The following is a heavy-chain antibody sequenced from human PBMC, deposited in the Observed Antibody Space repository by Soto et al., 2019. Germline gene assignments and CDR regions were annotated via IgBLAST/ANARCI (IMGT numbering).Heavy chain of an antibody. D-gene: IGHD1-1*01. CDR3: ARGRYGDY. V-gene: IGHV1-18*01. CDR2: ISAHNGNT. J-gene: IGHJ4*02. CDR1: GYAFTTYG. Sequence: QVHLVQSGAEVKKPGASVKVSCKGSGYAFTTYGITWVRQAPGQGLEWMGWISAHNGNTNYTQKLQGGVTVTRDTSTSTAYMDLRSLRSDDTAVYYCARGRYGDYWGQGALVTVSS.